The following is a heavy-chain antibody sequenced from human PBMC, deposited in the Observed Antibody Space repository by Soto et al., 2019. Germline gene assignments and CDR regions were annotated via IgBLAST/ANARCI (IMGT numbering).Heavy chain of an antibody. J-gene: IGHJ5*02. CDR1: GGSITDYS. CDR3: ARDQGVVVTADNWFDP. Sequence: SETLSLTCTVSGGSITDYSWVWIRQPAGKGLEWIGRIFSSGSTNYNPPLKGRITMSLDTSKNQFSLKLNFATATDTAVYFCARDQGVVVTADNWFDPWGQGILVTVSS. CDR2: IFSSGST. V-gene: IGHV4-4*07. D-gene: IGHD2-21*02.